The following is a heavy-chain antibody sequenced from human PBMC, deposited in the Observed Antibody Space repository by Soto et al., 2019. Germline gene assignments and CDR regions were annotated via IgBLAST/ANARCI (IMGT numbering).Heavy chain of an antibody. Sequence: PSQTLSLTCAISGDSVSSNTASWNWIRQSPSRGLEWLGRTYFRSKWYNDYAVSVKSRITINPDTSKNQFSLQLNSVTPEDTAVYYCARVREGNWNYGYFDYWGQGTLVTVSS. CDR1: GDSVSSNTAS. D-gene: IGHD1-7*01. V-gene: IGHV6-1*01. CDR3: ARVREGNWNYGYFDY. J-gene: IGHJ4*02. CDR2: TYFRSKWYN.